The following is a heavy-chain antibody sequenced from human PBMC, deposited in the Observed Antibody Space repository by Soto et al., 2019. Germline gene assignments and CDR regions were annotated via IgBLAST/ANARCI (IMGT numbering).Heavy chain of an antibody. V-gene: IGHV3-30*03. CDR3: AENSGYDINWFDP. CDR1: GFTFSSYG. J-gene: IGHJ5*02. D-gene: IGHD5-12*01. Sequence: GGSLRLSCAASGFTFSSYGMHWVRQAPGKGLEWVAVISYDGSNKYYADSVKGRFTVSRDNSKNTLYLQMNSLRAEDTAVYYCAENSGYDINWFDPWGQGTLVTVSS. CDR2: ISYDGSNK.